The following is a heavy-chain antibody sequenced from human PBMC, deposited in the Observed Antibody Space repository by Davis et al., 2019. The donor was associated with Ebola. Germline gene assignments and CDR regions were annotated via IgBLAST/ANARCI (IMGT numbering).Heavy chain of an antibody. CDR2: IYYSGST. D-gene: IGHD3-3*01. CDR1: GGSIISSSLF. CDR3: ARAEGGLSGLLDY. V-gene: IGHV4-39*07. J-gene: IGHJ4*02. Sequence: MPGGSLRPSCTVSGGSIISSSLFWGWIRQPPGKGLEWIGTIYYSGSTYYNPSLKSRVAISVDTSKNQFSLKLSSVTAADTAGYYCARAEGGLSGLLDYWGQGTLVTVSS.